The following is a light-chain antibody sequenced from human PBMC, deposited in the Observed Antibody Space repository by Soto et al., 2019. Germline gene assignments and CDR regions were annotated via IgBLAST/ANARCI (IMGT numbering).Light chain of an antibody. CDR1: QSINNR. J-gene: IGKJ1*01. Sequence: IQRSQSTSTLSASIGDRVTITCRASQSINNRLAWYQQMPGKAPNLLIYDASTLESGVPSRFRGSGSETEFTLTISGMQPDDFATDYCQQFIDRWTFCQGTKVDIK. CDR3: QQFIDRWT. V-gene: IGKV1-5*01. CDR2: DAS.